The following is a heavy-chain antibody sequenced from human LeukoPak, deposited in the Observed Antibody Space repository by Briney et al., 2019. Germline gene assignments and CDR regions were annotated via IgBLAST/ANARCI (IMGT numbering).Heavy chain of an antibody. V-gene: IGHV3-7*03. Sequence: PGGSLRLSCAASGFTFSSYWMSWVRQAPGKGLEWVANIKQDGSEKYYVDSVKGRFTISRDNAKNSLYLQMNSLKTEDTAVYYCTTPGEGDYWGQGTLVTVSS. CDR2: IKQDGSEK. D-gene: IGHD1-14*01. CDR3: TTPGEGDY. J-gene: IGHJ4*02. CDR1: GFTFSSYW.